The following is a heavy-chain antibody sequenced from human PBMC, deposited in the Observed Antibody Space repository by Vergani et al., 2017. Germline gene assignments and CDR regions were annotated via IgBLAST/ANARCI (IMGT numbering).Heavy chain of an antibody. J-gene: IGHJ6*03. D-gene: IGHD4-17*01. CDR3: AKXHKTTDKYYYYYYYMDV. Sequence: EVQLLESGGGLVQPGGSLRLSCAASGFTFSSYAMSWVRQAPGKGLEWVSAISGSGGSTYYADSVEGRFTISRDNSKNTLYLQMNSLRAEDTAVYYCAKXHKTTDKYYYYYYYMDVWGKGTTVTVSS. V-gene: IGHV3-23*01. CDR1: GFTFSSYA. CDR2: ISGSGGST.